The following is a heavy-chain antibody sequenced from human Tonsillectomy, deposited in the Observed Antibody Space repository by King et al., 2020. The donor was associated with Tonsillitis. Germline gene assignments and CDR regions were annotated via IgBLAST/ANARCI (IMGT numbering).Heavy chain of an antibody. Sequence: VQLVESGGGLVKPGGSLRLSCAASGFTFSTYSMTWVRQATGKGLEWVSSISSSSNYIYYADSVKGRFTISRDNAKNSLYLQMNSLRAEDTAVYYCAREEGVYEMWTGHPVAHGRDVGGQGTTVT. V-gene: IGHV3-21*01. CDR2: ISSSSNYI. J-gene: IGHJ6*02. CDR1: GFTFSTYS. D-gene: IGHD3-9*01. CDR3: AREEGVYEMWTGHPVAHGRDV.